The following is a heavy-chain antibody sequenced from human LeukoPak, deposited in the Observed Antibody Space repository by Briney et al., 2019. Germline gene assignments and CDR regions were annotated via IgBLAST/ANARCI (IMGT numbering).Heavy chain of an antibody. CDR2: IKSKTDGGTT. CDR3: TTDTYYYDSSGYYSCDY. CDR1: GFTFSNAW. Sequence: GGSLRLSCAASGFTFSNAWMSWVRQAPGKGLEWVGRIKSKTDGGTTDYAAPVKGRFTISRDDSKNTLYLQMNSLKTEDTAVYYCTTDTYYYDSSGYYSCDYWGQGTLVTVSS. D-gene: IGHD3-22*01. J-gene: IGHJ4*02. V-gene: IGHV3-15*01.